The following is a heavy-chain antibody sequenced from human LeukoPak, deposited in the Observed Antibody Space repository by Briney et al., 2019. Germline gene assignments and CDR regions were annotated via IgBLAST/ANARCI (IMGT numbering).Heavy chain of an antibody. J-gene: IGHJ5*02. Sequence: ASVKVSCKASGYTFTSYYMHWVRQAPGQGLEWMAIINPSGGSTSYAQKFQGRVTMTRDTSTSTVYMELSSLRSEDTAVYYCATGDYSNWFDPWGQGTLVTVSS. CDR3: ATGDYSNWFDP. D-gene: IGHD4-11*01. CDR1: GYTFTSYY. CDR2: INPSGGST. V-gene: IGHV1-46*01.